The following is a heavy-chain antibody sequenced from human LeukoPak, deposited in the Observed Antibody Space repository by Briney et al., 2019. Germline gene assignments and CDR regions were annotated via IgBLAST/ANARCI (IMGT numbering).Heavy chain of an antibody. CDR2: IYTSGST. D-gene: IGHD3-10*01. V-gene: IGHV4-4*07. CDR3: ARDAAYYYGSGSYRNGIDY. J-gene: IGHJ4*02. Sequence: SETLSLTCTVSGGSISIYYWSWIRQPAGKGLEWIGRIYTSGSTNYNPSLKSRVTMSVDTSKNQFSLKLSSVTAADTAVYYCARDAAYYYGSGSYRNGIDYWGQGSLVTVSS. CDR1: GGSISIYY.